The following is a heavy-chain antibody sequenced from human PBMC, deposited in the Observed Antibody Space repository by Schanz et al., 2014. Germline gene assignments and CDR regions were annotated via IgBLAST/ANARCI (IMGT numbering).Heavy chain of an antibody. D-gene: IGHD3-10*01. Sequence: QVLQVQSGSELKKPGTSVKVSCKASGYSFTPFPIHWVRQAPGQGLEWMGWISAYNGHTDYAQKLQGRVTLTTDTSTSTAYMELRNLRSDDTAVYYCARAKRFGDMDVWGQGTTVTVSS. CDR2: ISAYNGHT. V-gene: IGHV1-18*01. CDR3: ARAKRFGDMDV. CDR1: GYSFTPFP. J-gene: IGHJ6*02.